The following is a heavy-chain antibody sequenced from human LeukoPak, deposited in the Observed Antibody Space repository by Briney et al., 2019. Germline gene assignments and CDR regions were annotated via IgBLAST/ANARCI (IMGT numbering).Heavy chain of an antibody. CDR1: GLIVSRNY. J-gene: IGHJ4*02. CDR3: ARVTPPTD. D-gene: IGHD1-14*01. Sequence: GGSLRLSCAAPGLIVSRNYMTWVRQAPGKGLEWLSVIYSDGSTHYADSVKGRFIISRDNSKNTLCLQMNTLRAEDTAVYYCARVTPPTDWGQGTLVTVSS. CDR2: IYSDGST. V-gene: IGHV3-66*01.